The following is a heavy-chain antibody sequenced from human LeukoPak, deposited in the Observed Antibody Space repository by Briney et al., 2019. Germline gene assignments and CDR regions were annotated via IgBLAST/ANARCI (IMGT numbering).Heavy chain of an antibody. CDR1: GGSISSHY. V-gene: IGHV4-59*11. CDR2: IYYSGST. D-gene: IGHD2-8*01. CDR3: ARENYCTNGVCWAFDP. J-gene: IGHJ5*02. Sequence: SETLSLTCTVSGGSISSHYWSWIRQPPGKGLEWIGYIYYSGSTNYNPSLKSRVTISVDTSKNQFSLKLSSVTAADTAVYYCARENYCTNGVCWAFDPWGQGTLVTVSS.